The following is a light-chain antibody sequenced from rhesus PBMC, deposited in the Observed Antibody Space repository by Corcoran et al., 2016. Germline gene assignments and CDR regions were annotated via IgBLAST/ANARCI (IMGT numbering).Light chain of an antibody. CDR3: LQHNSYPLT. V-gene: IGKV1-28*03. CDR1: QGISSY. J-gene: IGKJ4*01. Sequence: DIQMTQSPSSLSASVGDTVTITCRASQGISSYLNWFQQKPGKAPKLLIYAASSLESGVPSRFSGSGSGTDFTLTISSLQPADFAVYYCLQHNSYPLTFGGGTKVELK. CDR2: AAS.